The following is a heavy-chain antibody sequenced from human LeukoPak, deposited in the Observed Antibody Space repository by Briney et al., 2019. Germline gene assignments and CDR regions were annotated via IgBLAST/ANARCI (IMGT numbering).Heavy chain of an antibody. J-gene: IGHJ4*02. V-gene: IGHV1-2*02. CDR2: INPNSGGT. CDR1: GYTFTGYY. Sequence: ASVKVSCKASGYTFTGYYIHWVRQAPGQGLEWMGWINPNSGGTNYAQKLQGRVTMTTDTSTSTAYMELRSLRSDDTAVYYCARDFLTMVRGVIPFDYWGQGTLVTVSS. D-gene: IGHD3-10*01. CDR3: ARDFLTMVRGVIPFDY.